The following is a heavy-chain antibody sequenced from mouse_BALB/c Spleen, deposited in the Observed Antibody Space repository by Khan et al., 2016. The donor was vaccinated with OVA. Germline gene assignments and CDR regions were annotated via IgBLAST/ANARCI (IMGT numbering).Heavy chain of an antibody. J-gene: IGHJ4*01. D-gene: IGHD2-3*01. Sequence: QIQLVQSGPELKKPGETVKISCKASGYTFTNYGMNWVKQSPGKGLKWMGWINTNTGEPTYVEEFKGRFAFSLETSASTDHLQINNLKKEDTATYFCARSRWLLPAMDYWGQGTSVTVSS. CDR3: ARSRWLLPAMDY. CDR2: INTNTGEP. CDR1: GYTFTNYG. V-gene: IGHV9-3*02.